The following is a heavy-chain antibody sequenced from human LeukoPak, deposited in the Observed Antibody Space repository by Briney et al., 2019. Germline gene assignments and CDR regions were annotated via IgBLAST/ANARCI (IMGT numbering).Heavy chain of an antibody. J-gene: IGHJ4*02. V-gene: IGHV4-34*01. CDR1: GGSFSGYY. Sequence: PSETLSLTCAVYGGSFSGYYWSWIRQPPGKGLEWIGEINHSGSTNYNPSLKSRVTISVDTSKNQFSLKLSSVTAADTAVYYCATGGSSYQGYFDYWGQGTLVTVSS. CDR3: ATGGSSYQGYFDY. CDR2: INHSGST. D-gene: IGHD2-15*01.